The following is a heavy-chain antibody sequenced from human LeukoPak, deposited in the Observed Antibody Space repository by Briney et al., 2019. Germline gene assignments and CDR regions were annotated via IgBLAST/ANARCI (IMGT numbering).Heavy chain of an antibody. V-gene: IGHV3-23*01. CDR3: AKRGVVIRVILVGFHKAAYYFDS. CDR1: GITLSNYG. J-gene: IGHJ4*02. Sequence: GGSLRLSCAVSGITLSNYGMSWVRQAPGKRLEWVAGISDSGGTTKYADSVKGRFTISRDNPKNTLYLQMNSLRAEDTAVYFCAKRGVVIRVILVGFHKAAYYFDSWGQGALVTVSS. CDR2: ISDSGGTT. D-gene: IGHD3-22*01.